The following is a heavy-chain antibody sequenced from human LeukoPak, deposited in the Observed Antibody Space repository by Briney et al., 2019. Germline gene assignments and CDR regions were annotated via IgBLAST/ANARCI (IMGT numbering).Heavy chain of an antibody. J-gene: IGHJ3*02. CDR1: GFTFSSYS. CDR3: ASPSTQGRVAGAFDI. Sequence: GGSLRLSCASSGFTFSSYSMNWVRQAPGKGLEWVSSISSSSSYIYYADSVKGRFTISRDNAKNSLYLQMNRLRAEDTAVYYCASPSTQGRVAGAFDIWGQGTMVTVSS. D-gene: IGHD6-19*01. CDR2: ISSSSSYI. V-gene: IGHV3-21*01.